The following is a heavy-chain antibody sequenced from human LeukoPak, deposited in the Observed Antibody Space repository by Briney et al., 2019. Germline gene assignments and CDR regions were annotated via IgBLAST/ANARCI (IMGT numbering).Heavy chain of an antibody. V-gene: IGHV3-74*01. CDR1: GFTLRNYW. Sequence: GGSLRLSCAASGFTLRNYWMHWVRQAPGKGLVWVARINSDGSDIRYANSVKGRFAISRDNARNTLYLQMNSLRAEDTAFYYCARESTHGDYPLDYWGQGTLVTVSS. CDR3: ARESTHGDYPLDY. J-gene: IGHJ4*02. CDR2: INSDGSDI. D-gene: IGHD4-17*01.